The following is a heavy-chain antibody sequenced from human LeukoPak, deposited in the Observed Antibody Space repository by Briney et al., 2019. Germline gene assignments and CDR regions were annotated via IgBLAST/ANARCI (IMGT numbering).Heavy chain of an antibody. J-gene: IGHJ4*02. V-gene: IGHV1-2*02. Sequence: ASVKVSCKASGYTFTGYSMHWVRQAPGQGLEWMGWINPNSGGTNYAQTFQGRVTMTRDTSISTAYMELSRLRSDDTAVYYCARDYKYSSGSSDYFDYWGQGTLVTVSS. CDR3: ARDYKYSSGSSDYFDY. D-gene: IGHD6-19*01. CDR2: INPNSGGT. CDR1: GYTFTGYS.